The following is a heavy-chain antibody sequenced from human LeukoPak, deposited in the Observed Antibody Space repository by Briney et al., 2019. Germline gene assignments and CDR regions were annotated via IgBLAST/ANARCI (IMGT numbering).Heavy chain of an antibody. CDR3: AKDRGMYSSSWYYFDY. J-gene: IGHJ4*02. CDR1: GFTFSSYG. D-gene: IGHD6-13*01. V-gene: IGHV3-30*02. CDR2: IRYDGSNK. Sequence: GGSLRLSCAASGFTFSSYGMHWVRQAPGKGLEWVAFIRYDGSNKYYADSVKGRFTISRDNSKNTLYLQMNSLRAEDTAVYYCAKDRGMYSSSWYYFDYWGQGTLVTVSS.